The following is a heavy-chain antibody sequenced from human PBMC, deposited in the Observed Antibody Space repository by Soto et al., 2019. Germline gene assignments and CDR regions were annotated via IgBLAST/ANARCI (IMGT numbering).Heavy chain of an antibody. J-gene: IGHJ4*02. CDR1: GFTFSSYS. CDR3: ASQSSEWLLFTS. D-gene: IGHD5-12*01. V-gene: IGHV3-48*01. Sequence: PGGSLRLSGAASGFTFSSYSMNWVRQAPGKGLEWVSYISSSSSTIYYADSVKGRFTISRDNAKNSLYLQMNSLRAEDTAVYYCASQSSEWLLFTSWGQGTLVTVSS. CDR2: ISSSSSTI.